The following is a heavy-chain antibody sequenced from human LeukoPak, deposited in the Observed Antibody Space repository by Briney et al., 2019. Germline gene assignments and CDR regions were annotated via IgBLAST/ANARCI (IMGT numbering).Heavy chain of an antibody. V-gene: IGHV3-21*01. Sequence: KAGGSLRLSCAASGFTFSSYSMNWVRQAPGKGLEWVSSISSSSSYIYYADSVKGRFTISRDNAKNSLYLRMNSLRAEDTAVYYCARSVEGYSSSVGYWGQGTLVTVSS. D-gene: IGHD6-13*01. J-gene: IGHJ4*02. CDR2: ISSSSSYI. CDR1: GFTFSSYS. CDR3: ARSVEGYSSSVGY.